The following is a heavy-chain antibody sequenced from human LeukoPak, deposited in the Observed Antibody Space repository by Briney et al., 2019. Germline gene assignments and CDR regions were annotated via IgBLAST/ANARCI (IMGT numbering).Heavy chain of an antibody. CDR1: GGSFSGYY. Sequence: SETLSLTCAVYGGSFSGYYWSWIRQPPGKGLEWIGEINHSGSTNYNPSLKSRVTISVDTSKNQFSLKLSSVTAADTAVYYCARGRVKAALHHWGQGTLVTVSS. CDR2: INHSGST. V-gene: IGHV4-34*01. J-gene: IGHJ5*02. CDR3: ARGRVKAALHH. D-gene: IGHD6-6*01.